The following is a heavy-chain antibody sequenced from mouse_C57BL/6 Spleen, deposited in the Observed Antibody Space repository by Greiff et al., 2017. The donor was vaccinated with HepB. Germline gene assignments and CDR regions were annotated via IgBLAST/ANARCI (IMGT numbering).Heavy chain of an antibody. Sequence: EVQLQQSGPELVKPGASVKIPCKASGYTFTDYNMDWVKQSHGKSLEWIGDINPNNGGTIYNQKFKGKATLTVDKSSSTAYMELRSLTSEDTAVYYCARGDYDAESYYAMDYWGQGTSVTVSS. CDR2: INPNNGGT. CDR1: GYTFTDYN. D-gene: IGHD2-4*01. CDR3: ARGDYDAESYYAMDY. V-gene: IGHV1-18*01. J-gene: IGHJ4*01.